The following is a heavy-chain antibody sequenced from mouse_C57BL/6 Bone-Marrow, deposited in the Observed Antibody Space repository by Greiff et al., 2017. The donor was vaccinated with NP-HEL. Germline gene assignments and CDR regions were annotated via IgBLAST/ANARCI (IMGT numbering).Heavy chain of an antibody. CDR3: AREGYGSSYGYLDV. D-gene: IGHD1-1*01. CDR1: GYTFTSYW. Sequence: VKLQQPGAELVKPGASVKMSCKASGYTFTSYWITWVKQRPGQGLEWIGDIYPGSGSTNYNEKFKSKATLTVDKSSSTAYMQLSSLTSEDSAVYYCAREGYGSSYGYLDVWGKGTTVTVSS. CDR2: IYPGSGST. J-gene: IGHJ1*03. V-gene: IGHV1-55*01.